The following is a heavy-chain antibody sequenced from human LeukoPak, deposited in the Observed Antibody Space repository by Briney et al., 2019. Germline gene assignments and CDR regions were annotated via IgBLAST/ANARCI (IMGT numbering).Heavy chain of an antibody. V-gene: IGHV4-4*07. CDR1: GGSISSYF. CDR3: ARDRFGDLNYFDY. Sequence: SETLSLTCTVSGGSISSYFWSWIRQPAGKGLEWIGRIYTSGSTDYNPSLKSRVTISADKSTNRFSLKLSSVTAADTAMYYCARDRFGDLNYFDYWGQGTLVTVSS. CDR2: IYTSGST. J-gene: IGHJ4*02. D-gene: IGHD3-3*01.